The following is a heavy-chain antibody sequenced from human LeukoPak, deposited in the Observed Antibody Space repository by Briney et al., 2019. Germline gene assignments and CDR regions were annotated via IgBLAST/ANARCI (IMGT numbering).Heavy chain of an antibody. Sequence: GESLKISCKGSGYSFTNYWIDWGRQMPGKGLELMGIIYPGDSDTRYSPSFQGQVTISADKSISTAYLQLSSLKASDTAMYYCTRRDPQGGSDYWGQGTLVTVSS. J-gene: IGHJ4*02. V-gene: IGHV5-51*01. CDR3: TRRDPQGGSDY. CDR2: IYPGDSDT. CDR1: GYSFTNYW.